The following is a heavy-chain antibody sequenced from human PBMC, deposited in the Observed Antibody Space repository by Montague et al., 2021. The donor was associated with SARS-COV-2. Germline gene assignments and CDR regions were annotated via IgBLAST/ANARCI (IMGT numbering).Heavy chain of an antibody. CDR1: GFSLSTSGMC. V-gene: IGHV2-5*08. Sequence: PALVKPTQTLTLTCTFSGFSLSTSGMCVSWIRQPPGKALEWLALIYWDDDKRYSPSLKTRLTITEDTSRNQVVLTMTNVDPGDTGTYFCARYTSRMYGSFDYWGQGALVSVSS. J-gene: IGHJ4*02. CDR2: IYWDDDK. D-gene: IGHD3-16*02. CDR3: ARYTSRMYGSFDY.